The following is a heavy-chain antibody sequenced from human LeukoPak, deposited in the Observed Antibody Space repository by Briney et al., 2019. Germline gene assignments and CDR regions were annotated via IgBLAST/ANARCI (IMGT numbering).Heavy chain of an antibody. CDR1: GFTFSNYA. D-gene: IGHD3-16*01. Sequence: GGSLRLSCAASGFTFSNYAMHWVSQAPDRGLEWVAVTSYDGSNKYYADSVKGRFTISRDNSKNTLYLQMNSLRAEDTAVYYCARTLGPFDYWGQGTLVTVSS. V-gene: IGHV3-30-3*01. CDR3: ARTLGPFDY. J-gene: IGHJ4*02. CDR2: TSYDGSNK.